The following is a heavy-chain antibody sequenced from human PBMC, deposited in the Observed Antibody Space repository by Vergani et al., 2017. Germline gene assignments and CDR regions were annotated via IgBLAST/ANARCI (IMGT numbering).Heavy chain of an antibody. J-gene: IGHJ4*02. CDR2: ISGSGGST. D-gene: IGHD5-12*01. V-gene: IGHV3-23*01. CDR3: AKDIVATIAFDY. Sequence: EVQLLESGGGLVQPGGSLRLSCAASGFTFSSYAMSWVRQAPGKGLEWVSAISGSGGSTYYADSVKGRFTISRDKSKNTLYLQMNSLRAEDTAVYYCAKDIVATIAFDYWGQGTLVTVSS. CDR1: GFTFSSYA.